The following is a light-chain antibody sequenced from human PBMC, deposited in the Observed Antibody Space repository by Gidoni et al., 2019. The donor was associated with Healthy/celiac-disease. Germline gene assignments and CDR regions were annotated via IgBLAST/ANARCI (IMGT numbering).Light chain of an antibody. J-gene: IGKJ3*01. CDR3: QQYGSSFT. CDR2: GAS. CDR1: QSVSSSY. Sequence: EIALTQSPGTRSLSTGERATLSCRGSQSVSSSYLAWYQQKPGQAPRLLIYGASSRATGIPDRFSGSGSGTDFTLTISRLEPEDFAVYYCQQYGSSFTFGPGTKVDIK. V-gene: IGKV3-20*01.